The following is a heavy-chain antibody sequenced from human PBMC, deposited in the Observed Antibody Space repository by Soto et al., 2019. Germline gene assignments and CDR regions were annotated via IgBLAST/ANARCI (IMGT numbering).Heavy chain of an antibody. Sequence: SETLSLTCTVSGGSISSYYWNWIRQPPGKGLEWIGYIYYSGGTNYNPSLKSRVTMSLDTSKNQFSLILTSVTAADTAVYYCARGLSGGLRPDAFDIWGQGTMVTVSS. CDR2: IYYSGGT. CDR3: ARGLSGGLRPDAFDI. D-gene: IGHD5-12*01. J-gene: IGHJ3*02. CDR1: GGSISSYY. V-gene: IGHV4-59*01.